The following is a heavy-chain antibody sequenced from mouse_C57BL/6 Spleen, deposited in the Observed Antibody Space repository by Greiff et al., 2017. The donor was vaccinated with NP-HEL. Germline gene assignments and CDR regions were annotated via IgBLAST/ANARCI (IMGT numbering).Heavy chain of an antibody. CDR3: ARSRYYDYDIHFGY. V-gene: IGHV1-85*01. D-gene: IGHD2-4*01. J-gene: IGHJ2*01. CDR1: GYTFTSYD. Sequence: QVHVKQSGPELVKPGASVKLSCKASGYTFTSYDINWVKQRPGQGLEWIGWIYPRVGSTKYNEKFKGKATLTVDTSSSTAYMELHSLTSEDSAVYFCARSRYYDYDIHFGYWGQGTTLTVSS. CDR2: IYPRVGST.